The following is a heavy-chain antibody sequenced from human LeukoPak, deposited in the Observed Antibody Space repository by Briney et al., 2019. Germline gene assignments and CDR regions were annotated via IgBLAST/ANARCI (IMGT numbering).Heavy chain of an antibody. CDR1: GYTFTSNY. V-gene: IGHV1-46*01. D-gene: IGHD6-19*01. J-gene: IGHJ6*03. CDR3: ARAEQWRGTYYYMDV. CDR2: ISPSGGST. Sequence: ASVKVSCKAFGYTFTSNYMHWVRQAPGQGPEWMGVISPSGGSTTYAQKFQGRVTLTRDMSTSTDYLELSSLRSEDTAVYYCARAEQWRGTYYYMDVWGKGTTVTISS.